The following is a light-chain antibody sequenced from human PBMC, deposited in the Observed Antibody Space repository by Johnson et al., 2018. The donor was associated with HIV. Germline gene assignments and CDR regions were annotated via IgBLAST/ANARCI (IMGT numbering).Light chain of an antibody. CDR1: SSNIGNNY. V-gene: IGLV1-51*02. CDR3: GTWDSSLGAHYV. CDR2: EKN. Sequence: QSVLTQPPSVSAAPGQKVTISCSGSSSNIGNNYVSWYQQLPGTAPKLLIYEKNKRPSGIPDRFSASKSGTSATLDLTGPQTGDEADYYCGTWDSSLGAHYVFGTGTKVTVL. J-gene: IGLJ1*01.